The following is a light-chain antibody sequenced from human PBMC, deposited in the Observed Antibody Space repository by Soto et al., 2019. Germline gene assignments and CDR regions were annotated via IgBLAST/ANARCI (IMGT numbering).Light chain of an antibody. V-gene: IGKV1-39*01. CDR3: QQSYSTPWT. J-gene: IGKJ1*01. CDR1: QTISTN. CDR2: AAS. Sequence: DIQMTQSPSSLSASVGDRVTITCRASQTISTNLNWYQQKAGKAPQLLIYAASSLQSGVPSRFSGRGSATDFTLTINSLQPADFATYYCQQSYSTPWTFGQGTKVEIK.